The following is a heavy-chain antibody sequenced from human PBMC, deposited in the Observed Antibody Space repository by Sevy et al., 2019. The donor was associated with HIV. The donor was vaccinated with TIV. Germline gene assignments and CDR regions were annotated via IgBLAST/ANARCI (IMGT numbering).Heavy chain of an antibody. V-gene: IGHV1-69*13. J-gene: IGHJ5*02. D-gene: IGHD3-22*01. CDR3: AREVLAAPIVVVNTEDWFDP. Sequence: ASVKVSCKTSGGTFSSYAISWVRQAPGQGLEWMGGIIPIFGTANYAQKFQGRVTITADESTSTAYMELSSLRSEDTAVYYCAREVLAAPIVVVNTEDWFDPWGQGTLVTVSS. CDR2: IIPIFGTA. CDR1: GGTFSSYA.